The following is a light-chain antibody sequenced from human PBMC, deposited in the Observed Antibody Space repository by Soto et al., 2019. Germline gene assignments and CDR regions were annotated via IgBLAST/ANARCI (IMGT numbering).Light chain of an antibody. CDR1: QSIGNC. V-gene: IGKV1-5*01. CDR3: QQYNSYS. CDR2: HAS. Sequence: IQLTQSPSTLPASVGDRVTLTCRASQSIGNCLAWYQQKPGTAPKLLIYHASILETAVPSRFSGNGSGTEFTLTISSLQPGDFATYYCQQYNSYSFGQGSRVEIK. J-gene: IGKJ1*01.